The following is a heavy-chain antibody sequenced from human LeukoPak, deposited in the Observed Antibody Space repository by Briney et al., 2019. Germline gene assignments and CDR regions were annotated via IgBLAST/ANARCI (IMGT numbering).Heavy chain of an antibody. CDR1: GYTFTSYG. D-gene: IGHD6-13*01. J-gene: IGHJ4*02. V-gene: IGHV1-18*01. CDR3: ARMPIAAAGTSYFDY. Sequence: ASVKVSCKASGYTFTSYGISWVRQAPGQGLEWMGWISAYNGNTNYAQKLQGRVTMTTDTSTSTAYMELRSLRSDDTAVYYCARMPIAAAGTSYFDYWGQGTLVTVSS. CDR2: ISAYNGNT.